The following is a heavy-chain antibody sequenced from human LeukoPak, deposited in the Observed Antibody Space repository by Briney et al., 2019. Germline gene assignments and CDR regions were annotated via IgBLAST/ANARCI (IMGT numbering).Heavy chain of an antibody. CDR1: GFTFSSYS. CDR3: ATYYYDSSGSDY. CDR2: ISSSSSYI. D-gene: IGHD3-22*01. V-gene: IGHV3-21*04. J-gene: IGHJ4*02. Sequence: GGSLRLSCAASGFTFSSYSMNWVRQAPGKGLEWVSSISSSSSYIYYADSVKGRFTISRDNSKNTLYLQMNSLRAEDTAVYYCATYYYDSSGSDYWGQGTLVTVSS.